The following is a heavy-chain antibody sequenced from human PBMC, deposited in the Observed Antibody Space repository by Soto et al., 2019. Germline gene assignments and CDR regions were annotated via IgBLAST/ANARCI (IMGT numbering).Heavy chain of an antibody. D-gene: IGHD2-15*01. Sequence: DVQLVESGGGLVQPGRSLRLSCAASGFTFDDYAMHWVRQAPGKGLEWVSGISWNSGSIGYADSVKGRFTISRDNAKNSLYLQMNSLRAEDTALYYCAKGGVVVAATPDWYFDLWGRGTLVTVSS. CDR2: ISWNSGSI. V-gene: IGHV3-9*01. CDR1: GFTFDDYA. CDR3: AKGGVVVAATPDWYFDL. J-gene: IGHJ2*01.